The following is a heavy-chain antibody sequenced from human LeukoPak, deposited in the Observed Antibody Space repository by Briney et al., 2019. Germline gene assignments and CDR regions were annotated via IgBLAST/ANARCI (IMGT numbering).Heavy chain of an antibody. D-gene: IGHD2-2*01. CDR1: GGSISSGGYY. Sequence: PSQTLSLTCTVSGGSISSGGYYWSWIRQPAGKRLEWIGRIYTSGSTNYNPSLKSRVTISVDTSKNQFSLKLSSVTAADTAVYYCARNIGYCSSTSCYRGAFDIWGQGTMVTVSS. V-gene: IGHV4-61*02. CDR2: IYTSGST. J-gene: IGHJ3*02. CDR3: ARNIGYCSSTSCYRGAFDI.